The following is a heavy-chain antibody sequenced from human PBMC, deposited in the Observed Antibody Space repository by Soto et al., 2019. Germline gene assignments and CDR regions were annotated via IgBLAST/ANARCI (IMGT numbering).Heavy chain of an antibody. V-gene: IGHV4-31*03. D-gene: IGHD3-3*01. CDR3: ARGRDVWSGYYPNNWFDP. J-gene: IGHJ5*02. CDR2: IYYSGST. CDR1: GGSISSGGYY. Sequence: QVQLQESGPGLVKPSQTLSLTCTVSGGSISSGGYYWSWIRQHPGKGLEWIGYIYYSGSTYYNPSLKSRVTISVDTSKNQFSLKLSSVTAADTAVYYCARGRDVWSGYYPNNWFDPWGQGTLVTVSS.